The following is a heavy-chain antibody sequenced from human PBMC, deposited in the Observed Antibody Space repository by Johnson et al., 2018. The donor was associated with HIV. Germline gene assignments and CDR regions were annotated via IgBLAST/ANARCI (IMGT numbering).Heavy chain of an antibody. J-gene: IGHJ3*02. Sequence: QVQLVESGGCVVQPGRSLRLSCAASGFTFSSYVMHWVRQAPGKGLEWVAVISYDGSNKYYADSVKGRFTISRDNSKNTLYLQMNSLRAEDTAVYYCARDAILSPGAFDIWGQGTMVTVSS. D-gene: IGHD2-21*01. CDR2: ISYDGSNK. V-gene: IGHV3-30-3*01. CDR3: ARDAILSPGAFDI. CDR1: GFTFSSYV.